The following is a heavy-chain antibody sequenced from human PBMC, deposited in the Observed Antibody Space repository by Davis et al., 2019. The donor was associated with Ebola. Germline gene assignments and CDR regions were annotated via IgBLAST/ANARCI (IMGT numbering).Heavy chain of an antibody. V-gene: IGHV1-2*04. Sequence: ASVKVSCKASGYTFTGYYMHWVRQAPGQGLEWLGWINPNSGGTNYAQKFQGWVTMTRGTSISTAYMELSRLRTDDTAVSYCARESAATGYYYGMDVWGQGTTVTVSS. D-gene: IGHD3-10*01. J-gene: IGHJ6*02. CDR2: INPNSGGT. CDR3: ARESAATGYYYGMDV. CDR1: GYTFTGYY.